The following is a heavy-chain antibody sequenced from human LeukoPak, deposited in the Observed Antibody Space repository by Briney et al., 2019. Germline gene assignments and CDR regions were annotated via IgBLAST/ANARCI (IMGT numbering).Heavy chain of an antibody. CDR3: AREILTDYYGMDV. CDR1: GFTFSSYA. V-gene: IGHV3-30-3*01. J-gene: IGHJ6*02. D-gene: IGHD3-9*01. CDR2: ISYDGSNK. Sequence: GGSLRLSCAASGFTFSSYAMSWVRQAPGKGLEWVAVISYDGSNKYYADSVKGRFTISRDNSKNTLYLQMNSLRAEDTAVYYCAREILTDYYGMDVWGQGTTVTVSS.